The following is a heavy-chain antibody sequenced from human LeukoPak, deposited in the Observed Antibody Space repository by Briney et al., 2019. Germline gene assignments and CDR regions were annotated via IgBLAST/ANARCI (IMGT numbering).Heavy chain of an antibody. CDR2: LNPNSGGT. D-gene: IGHD6-19*01. CDR3: ARVKWGAVAGMGGRYYFDY. Sequence: ASVKVSCKASGYTFSGFTGYYIHWVRQAPGQGLEWMGWLNPNSGGTNYAQKFQGRVTMTRDTSISTAYMEPSRLRSDDTAVYYCARVKWGAVAGMGGRYYFDYWGQGTLVTVSS. V-gene: IGHV1-2*02. J-gene: IGHJ4*02. CDR1: GYTFSGFTGYY.